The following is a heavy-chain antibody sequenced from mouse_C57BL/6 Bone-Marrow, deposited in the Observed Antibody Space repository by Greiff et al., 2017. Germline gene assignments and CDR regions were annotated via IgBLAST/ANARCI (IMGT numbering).Heavy chain of an antibody. CDR3: ARYALIYYYGSSFAY. CDR1: GYTFTSYW. Sequence: QVQLKQPGAELVKPGASVKLSCKASGYTFTSYWMQWVKQRPGQGLEWIGEIDPSDSYTNYNQKFKGKATLTVDTSSSTAYMQLSRLTSEDSAVYYCARYALIYYYGSSFAYWGQGTLVTVSA. D-gene: IGHD1-1*01. V-gene: IGHV1-50*01. J-gene: IGHJ3*01. CDR2: IDPSDSYT.